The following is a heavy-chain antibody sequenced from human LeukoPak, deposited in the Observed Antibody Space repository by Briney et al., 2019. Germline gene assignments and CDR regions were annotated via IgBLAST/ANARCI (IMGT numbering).Heavy chain of an antibody. Sequence: GGSLTLSCEASGFSFSDYYMSWIRQPPGKGLEWIAYIRSGATTIYYADSVKGRFTISRDDAKNSLFLQMNSLRAEDTAVYYCARGADTGYSSDSWGQGTLVTVSS. CDR2: IRSGATTI. V-gene: IGHV3-11*04. D-gene: IGHD6-19*01. CDR1: GFSFSDYY. CDR3: ARGADTGYSSDS. J-gene: IGHJ5*02.